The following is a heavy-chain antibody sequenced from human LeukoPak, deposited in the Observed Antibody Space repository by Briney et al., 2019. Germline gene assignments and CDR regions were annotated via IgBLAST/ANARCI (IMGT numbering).Heavy chain of an antibody. V-gene: IGHV3-30-3*01. CDR2: TSSDGSSD. CDR3: ARGRVDRGTSYYYGMDV. Sequence: PGGSLRLSCAASGFTLSTYPMHWVRQVPGKGLEWVAVTSSDGSSDYYGDSVKGRFTISRDNSQKTLYLQMNSLTGDDTAVYYCARGRVDRGTSYYYGMDVWGQGTTVIVSS. CDR1: GFTLSTYP. D-gene: IGHD3-10*01. J-gene: IGHJ6*02.